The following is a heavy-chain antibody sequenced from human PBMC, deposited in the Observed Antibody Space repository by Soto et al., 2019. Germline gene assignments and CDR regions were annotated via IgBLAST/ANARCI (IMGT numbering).Heavy chain of an antibody. CDR2: IKQDGSDK. CDR3: ARDVSGTGGMDV. Sequence: ESGGGLVQPGGSLRLSCAASGFTFSDYWMNWVRQASGKGLEWVTNIKQDGSDKHYVDSVRGRFTISRDNAQNSLYLQMNSLTAEDTAVYYCARDVSGTGGMDVWGKGTTVTVSS. CDR1: GFTFSDYW. V-gene: IGHV3-7*01. J-gene: IGHJ6*03. D-gene: IGHD3-10*01.